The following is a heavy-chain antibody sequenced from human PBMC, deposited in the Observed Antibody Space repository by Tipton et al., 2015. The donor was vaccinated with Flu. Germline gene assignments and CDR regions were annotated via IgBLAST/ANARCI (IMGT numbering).Heavy chain of an antibody. J-gene: IGHJ4*02. CDR2: IYYSGST. CDR3: ASVTFGGVIGN. V-gene: IGHV4-59*01. D-gene: IGHD3-16*02. CDR1: GGSISSYY. Sequence: LSLTCTVSGGSISSYYWSWIRQPPGKGLEWIGYIYYSGSTNYNPSLKSRVTISVDTSKNQFSLKLSSVTAADTAVYYCASVTFGGVIGNWGQGTLATVSS.